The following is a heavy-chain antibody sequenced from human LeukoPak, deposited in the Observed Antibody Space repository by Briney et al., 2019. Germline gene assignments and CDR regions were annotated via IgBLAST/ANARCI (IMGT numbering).Heavy chain of an antibody. CDR1: GGSFSGYF. Sequence: PSETLSLTRVVSGGSFSGYFWNWIRQPPGKGLEWIGEINHSGITNYNSSLKSRVNISIDTSKNQFSLNLSSVTAADTAVYYCARVSSITLADYWGQGTLVTVSP. J-gene: IGHJ4*02. CDR2: INHSGIT. D-gene: IGHD2-2*01. CDR3: ARVSSITLADY. V-gene: IGHV4-34*01.